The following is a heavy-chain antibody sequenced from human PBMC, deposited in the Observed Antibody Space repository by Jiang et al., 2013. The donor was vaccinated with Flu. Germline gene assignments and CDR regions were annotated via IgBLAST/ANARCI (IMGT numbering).Heavy chain of an antibody. J-gene: IGHJ6*03. V-gene: IGHV4-61*01. CDR2: IYYSGST. D-gene: IGHD6-13*01. Sequence: GPGLVKPSETLSLTCTVSGGSVSSGSYYWSWIRQPPGKGLEWIGYIYYSGSTNYNPSLKSRVTISVDTSKNQFSLKLSSVTAADTAVYYCASQTRSSWYQTEDYYYMDVWGKGTTVTVSS. CDR3: ASQTRSSWYQTEDYYYMDV. CDR1: GGSVSSGSYY.